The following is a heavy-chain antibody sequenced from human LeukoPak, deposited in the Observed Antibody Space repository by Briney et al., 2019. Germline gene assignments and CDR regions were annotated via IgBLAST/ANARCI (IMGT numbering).Heavy chain of an antibody. J-gene: IGHJ4*02. CDR3: ATFLVSYYDSSGYYFDY. Sequence: GGSLRLSCAASEFSVGSNYMTWVRQAPGKGLEWVSLIYSGGSTYYADSVKGRFTISRDNSKNTLYLQMNSLRAEDTAVYYCATFLVSYYDSSGYYFDYWGQGTLVTVSS. CDR1: EFSVGSNY. CDR2: IYSGGST. V-gene: IGHV3-53*01. D-gene: IGHD3-22*01.